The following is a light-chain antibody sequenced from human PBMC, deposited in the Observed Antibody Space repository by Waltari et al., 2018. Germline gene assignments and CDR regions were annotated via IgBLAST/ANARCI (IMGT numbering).Light chain of an antibody. Sequence: EIVVTQSPGTLSLSPGERATPSCRASQSVSSYYLAWYQQKPGQAPRLLIYGASSRATGIPDRFSGSGSGTDFTLSISRLEPEDFAVYYCHQYHSPPLTFGGGTKVEIK. V-gene: IGKV3-20*01. J-gene: IGKJ4*01. CDR2: GAS. CDR3: HQYHSPPLT. CDR1: QSVSSYY.